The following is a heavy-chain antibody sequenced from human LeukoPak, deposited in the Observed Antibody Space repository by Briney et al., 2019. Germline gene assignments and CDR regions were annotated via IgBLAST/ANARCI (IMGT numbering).Heavy chain of an antibody. CDR1: GFTFTNFA. V-gene: IGHV3-23*01. J-gene: IGHJ6*02. CDR3: ARRLHYYDILTDYYRVSGMDV. Sequence: GGSLRLSCAASGFTFTNFAMSWVRQAPEKGLEWVSAISGSGDDTYYADSVKGRFTISRDNSKNTLYLQMNTLSAEDTAVYYCARRLHYYDILTDYYRVSGMDVWGQGTTVTVSS. CDR2: ISGSGDDT. D-gene: IGHD3-9*01.